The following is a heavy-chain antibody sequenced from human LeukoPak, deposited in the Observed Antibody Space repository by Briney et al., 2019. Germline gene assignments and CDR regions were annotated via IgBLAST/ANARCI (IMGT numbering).Heavy chain of an antibody. Sequence: SVKVSCKASGDTFSSYAISWVRQAPGQGLEWMGRIIPIFGTANYAQKFQGRVTITTDESTSTAYMELSSLRSEDTAVYYCARGNVVVVPAAIGLDYYYYMDVWGKGTTVTVSS. CDR2: IIPIFGTA. D-gene: IGHD2-2*01. J-gene: IGHJ6*03. CDR1: GDTFSSYA. CDR3: ARGNVVVVPAAIGLDYYYYMDV. V-gene: IGHV1-69*05.